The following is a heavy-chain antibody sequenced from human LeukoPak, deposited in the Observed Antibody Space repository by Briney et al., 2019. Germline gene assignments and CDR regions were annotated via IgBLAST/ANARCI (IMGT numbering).Heavy chain of an antibody. CDR2: ISHSGST. CDR1: GGSFSGYY. J-gene: IGHJ2*01. CDR3: ARSPPDWYFDL. Sequence: SETLSLTCAVYGGSFSGYYWSWIRQPPGKGLEWIGEISHSGSTNYNPSLKSRVTISVDTSKNQFSLKLSSVTAADTAVYYCARSPPDWYFDLWGRGTLVTVSS. V-gene: IGHV4-34*01.